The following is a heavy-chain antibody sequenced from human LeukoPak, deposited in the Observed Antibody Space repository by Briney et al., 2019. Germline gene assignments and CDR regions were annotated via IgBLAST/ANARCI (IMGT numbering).Heavy chain of an antibody. J-gene: IGHJ4*02. CDR2: ISDSGDFK. CDR3: ARVLGVAAPGPQGD. D-gene: IGHD6-13*01. Sequence: GGSLRLSCAASGFTFISYAMSWVRQSPGRGLEWVSAISDSGDFKYSVDSVKGRFTISRDNSKNALYLQLNSLRDEDTALYYCARVLGVAAPGPQGDWGQGTLVTVSS. V-gene: IGHV3-23*01. CDR1: GFTFISYA.